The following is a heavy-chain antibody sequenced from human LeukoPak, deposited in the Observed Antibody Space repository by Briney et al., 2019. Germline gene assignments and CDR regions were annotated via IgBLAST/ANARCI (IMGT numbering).Heavy chain of an antibody. CDR1: GFTFSSYA. CDR3: TKDLNASQWAGEETTVTEGY. Sequence: PGGSLRLSCTASGFTFSSYAMNWVRQAPGKGLDWVSVITNGGSTYYSASVKGRFTISRGNSNRTLFLQMNKVRAEDTAIYYCTKDLNASQWAGEETTVTEGYWGQGTLVTVSS. CDR2: ITNGGST. J-gene: IGHJ4*02. D-gene: IGHD4-17*01. V-gene: IGHV3-23*01.